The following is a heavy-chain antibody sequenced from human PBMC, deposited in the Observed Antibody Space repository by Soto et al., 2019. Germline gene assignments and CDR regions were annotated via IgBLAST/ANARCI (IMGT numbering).Heavy chain of an antibody. CDR1: GGSISSGSYY. CDR3: ASTYYYGSGSYSWFDP. J-gene: IGHJ5*02. CDR2: IYYSGST. Sequence: SETLSLTCTVSGGSISSGSYYWGWIRQPPGKGLEWIGSIYYSGSTYYNPSLKSRVTISVDTSKNQFSLKLSSVTAADTAVYYCASTYYYGSGSYSWFDPWGQGTLVTVSS. D-gene: IGHD3-10*01. V-gene: IGHV4-39*01.